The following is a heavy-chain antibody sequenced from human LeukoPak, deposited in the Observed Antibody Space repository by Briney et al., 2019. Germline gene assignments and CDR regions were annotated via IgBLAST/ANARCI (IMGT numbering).Heavy chain of an antibody. CDR3: AKDISAPQYGYYFDY. V-gene: IGHV3-30*18. CDR1: GFTFSSYG. J-gene: IGHJ4*02. CDR2: ISYDGSNK. Sequence: GGSLRLSCAASGFTFSSYGMHWVRQAPGKGLEWVAVISYDGSNKYYADSVKGRFTISRDNSKNTLYLQMNSLRAEDTAVYYCAKDISAPQYGYYFDYWGQGTLVTVSS. D-gene: IGHD2-2*01.